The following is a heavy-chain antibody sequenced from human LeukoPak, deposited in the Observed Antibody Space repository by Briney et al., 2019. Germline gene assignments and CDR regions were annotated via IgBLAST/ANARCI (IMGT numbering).Heavy chain of an antibody. D-gene: IGHD2-15*01. CDR3: ARGDCSVSGCHGGNWFDP. CDR2: TNPNSGAT. J-gene: IGHJ5*02. CDR1: GYTFTGYY. Sequence: ASVKVSCKTSGYTFTGYYIHWVRQAPGQGLEWMGWTNPNSGATNYAQSFQGRVTMTRDTSTSTAHMELSRLRSDDTAVYYCARGDCSVSGCHGGNWFDPWGQGTLVTVSS. V-gene: IGHV1-2*02.